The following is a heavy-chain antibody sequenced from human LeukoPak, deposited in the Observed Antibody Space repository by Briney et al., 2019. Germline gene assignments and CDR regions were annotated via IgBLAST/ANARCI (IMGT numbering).Heavy chain of an antibody. CDR2: LSGSGGAT. CDR1: GFTFSSYS. D-gene: IGHD3-10*01. J-gene: IGHJ2*01. V-gene: IGHV3-23*01. CDR3: AKKRVITTPDAIDWYFDL. Sequence: GALRLSCAASGFTFSSYSMNWVRQAPGKGLEWVSILSGSGGATYYADSVKGRFTISRDNSENTLFLQMNNLGAEDTAVYYCAKKRVITTPDAIDWYFDLWGRGTLVTVSS.